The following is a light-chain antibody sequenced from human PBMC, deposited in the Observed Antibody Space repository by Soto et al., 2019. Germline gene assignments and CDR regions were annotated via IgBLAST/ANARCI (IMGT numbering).Light chain of an antibody. CDR2: DAS. CDR1: QSVSSY. V-gene: IGKV3-11*01. Sequence: EIVLTQSPVTLSLSPGERATLSCMASQSVSSYLAWYQQKPGQAPRLLIYDASNRATGIPARFSGSGSGTDFTLTISSLEPEDFAVYYCQQRSNWPSTFGGGTKVEIK. CDR3: QQRSNWPST. J-gene: IGKJ4*01.